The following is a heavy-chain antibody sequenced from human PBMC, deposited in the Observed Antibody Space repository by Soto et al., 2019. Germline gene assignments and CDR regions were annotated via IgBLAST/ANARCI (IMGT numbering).Heavy chain of an antibody. V-gene: IGHV3-48*01. Sequence: GGSLRLSCAASGFTFSSYSMNWVRQAPGKGLEWVSYISSSSSTIYYADSVKGRFTISRDNAKNTLYLEMNSLRAEDTAVYYCAKEGRQWLVTSDFNYWGQGALVTVSS. J-gene: IGHJ4*02. CDR2: ISSSSSTI. CDR1: GFTFSSYS. CDR3: AKEGRQWLVTSDFNY. D-gene: IGHD6-19*01.